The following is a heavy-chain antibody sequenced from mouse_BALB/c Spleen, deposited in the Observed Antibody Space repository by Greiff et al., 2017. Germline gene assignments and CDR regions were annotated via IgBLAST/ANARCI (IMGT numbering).Heavy chain of an antibody. CDR1: GYSITSDYA. CDR3: ARGGKYFDY. Sequence: DVQLQESGPGLVKPSQSLSLTCTVTGYSITSDYAWNWIRQFPGNKLEWMGYISYSGSTSYNPSLKSRISITRDTSKNQFFLQLNSVTTEDTATYYCARGGKYFDYWGQGTTLTVSS. CDR2: ISYSGST. V-gene: IGHV3-2*02. J-gene: IGHJ2*01.